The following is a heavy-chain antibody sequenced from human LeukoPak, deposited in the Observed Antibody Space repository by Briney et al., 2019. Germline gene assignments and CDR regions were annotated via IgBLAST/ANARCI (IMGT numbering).Heavy chain of an antibody. CDR1: GFTVSSNY. D-gene: IGHD3-10*01. CDR3: ARDLTMFRGVLGV. Sequence: PGGSLRLSCAASGFTVSSNYMSWVRQAPGKGLEWVSVIYSGGSTYYADSVKGRFTISRDNSKNTPYLQMNSLRAEDTAVYYCARDLTMFRGVLGVWGKGTTATVSS. V-gene: IGHV3-53*01. CDR2: IYSGGST. J-gene: IGHJ6*04.